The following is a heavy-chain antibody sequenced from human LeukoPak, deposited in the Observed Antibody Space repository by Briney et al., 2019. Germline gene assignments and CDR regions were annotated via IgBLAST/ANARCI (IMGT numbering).Heavy chain of an antibody. J-gene: IGHJ6*03. CDR2: ITGSGGST. V-gene: IGHV3-23*01. Sequence: GGSLRLSCAASGFTFSSYAMSWVRQAPGKGLEWVSSITGSGGSTYYADSVKGRFIISRDNSKNTLYLQMNSLRGEDTALYYCARVYELREEDYYYYYMDVWGKGTTVTVSS. CDR3: ARVYELREEDYYYYYMDV. D-gene: IGHD5/OR15-5a*01. CDR1: GFTFSSYA.